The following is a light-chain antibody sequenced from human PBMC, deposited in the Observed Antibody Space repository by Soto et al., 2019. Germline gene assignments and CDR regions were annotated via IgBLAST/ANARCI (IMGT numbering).Light chain of an antibody. V-gene: IGLV2-14*01. Sequence: QSVLTQPASVSGSPGQSSTISCTGTSSDVGGYNDVSWYQQHPGKAPKLMIYDVSNRPSGVSNRFSGSKSGNTASLTISGLQAEDEADDYCSSYTSSWGVFVTGTKLHVL. J-gene: IGLJ1*01. CDR2: DVS. CDR1: SSDVGGYND. CDR3: SSYTSSWGV.